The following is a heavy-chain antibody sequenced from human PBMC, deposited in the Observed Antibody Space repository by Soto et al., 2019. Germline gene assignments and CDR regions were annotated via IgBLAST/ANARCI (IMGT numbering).Heavy chain of an antibody. Sequence: LRLSFAASGFTFSNYAMSWVRQAPGKGLEWVSTISGGGGIYYADSVKGRFTISRDNSKNTLYLQMNSLRAEDTAVYYCAKVLCLEGLCYYYYGLDVWGQGTTVTVSS. CDR2: ISGGGGI. D-gene: IGHD1-1*01. J-gene: IGHJ6*02. CDR1: GFTFSNYA. CDR3: AKVLCLEGLCYYYYGLDV. V-gene: IGHV3-23*01.